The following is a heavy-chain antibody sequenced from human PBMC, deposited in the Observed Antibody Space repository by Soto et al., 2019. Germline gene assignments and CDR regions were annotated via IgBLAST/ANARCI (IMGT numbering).Heavy chain of an antibody. V-gene: IGHV1-69*06. CDR3: ARSNDIVVVPAAPYYYGMDV. Sequence: SVKVSCKASGGTFSSYAISWVRQAPGQGLEWMGGIIPIFGTANYAQKFQGRVTITADKSTSTAYMELSSLRSEDTAVYYCARSNDIVVVPAAPYYYGMDVWGQGTTVTSP. CDR1: GGTFSSYA. CDR2: IIPIFGTA. D-gene: IGHD2-2*01. J-gene: IGHJ6*02.